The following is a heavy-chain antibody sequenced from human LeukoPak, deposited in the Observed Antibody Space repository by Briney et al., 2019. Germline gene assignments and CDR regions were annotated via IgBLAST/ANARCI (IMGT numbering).Heavy chain of an antibody. Sequence: ASVTVSCKTSGYTFTDYYIHWVRQAPGQGPEWMGWINSNSGGTKYAQKFQGRVAMTRDTSISTAYMELSGLRSDDTAIYYCARDVSSWYGLFDHWGQGALVTVSS. D-gene: IGHD6-13*01. CDR2: INSNSGGT. V-gene: IGHV1-2*02. J-gene: IGHJ4*02. CDR1: GYTFTDYY. CDR3: ARDVSSWYGLFDH.